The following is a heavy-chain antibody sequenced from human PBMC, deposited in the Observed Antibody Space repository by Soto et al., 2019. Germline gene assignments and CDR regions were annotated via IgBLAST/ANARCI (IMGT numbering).Heavy chain of an antibody. CDR1: GYTFTSYG. Sequence: ASVKVSCKASGYTFTSYGISWVRQAPGQGLEWMGWISAYNGNTNYAQKLQGRVTMTTDTSTSTAYMELRSLRSDDTAVYYCAREKNSVYSSFPCHFGFFDYWGQGTLVTVSS. CDR3: AREKNSVYSSFPCHFGFFDY. V-gene: IGHV1-18*01. CDR2: ISAYNGNT. D-gene: IGHD6-6*01. J-gene: IGHJ4*02.